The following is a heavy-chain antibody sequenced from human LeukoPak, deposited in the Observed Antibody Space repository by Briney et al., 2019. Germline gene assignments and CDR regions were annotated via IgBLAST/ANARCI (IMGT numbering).Heavy chain of an antibody. CDR3: AKWGDYDVLTGYYVPDY. J-gene: IGHJ4*02. Sequence: GASLRLSCAASGFTFSNYAMSWVRQAPGKGLEWVSAILGSGGSTYYADSVKGRFTVSRDNSKGTLYLQMNSLRAEDTALYYCAKWGDYDVLTGYYVPDYWGQGTLVTVSS. V-gene: IGHV3-23*01. D-gene: IGHD3-9*01. CDR1: GFTFSNYA. CDR2: ILGSGGST.